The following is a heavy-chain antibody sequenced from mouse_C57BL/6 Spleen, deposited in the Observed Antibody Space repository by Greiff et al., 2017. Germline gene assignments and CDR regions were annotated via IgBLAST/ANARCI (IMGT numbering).Heavy chain of an antibody. V-gene: IGHV1-15*01. J-gene: IGHJ2*01. CDR1: GYTFTDYE. D-gene: IGHD2-3*01. CDR2: IDPETGGT. CDR3: TRGYLDYFDY. Sequence: QVQLQQSGAELVRPGASVTLSCKASGYTFTDYEMHWVKQTPVHGLEWIGAIDPETGGTAYNPKFKGKAILTADKSSSTAYMELRSLTSEDSAVYYCTRGYLDYFDYWGQGTTLTVSS.